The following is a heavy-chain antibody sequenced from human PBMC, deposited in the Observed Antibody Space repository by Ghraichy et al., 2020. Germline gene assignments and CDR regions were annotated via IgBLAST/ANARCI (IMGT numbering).Heavy chain of an antibody. CDR1: GFTFSSYA. V-gene: IGHV3-23*01. D-gene: IGHD6-19*01. J-gene: IGHJ4*02. Sequence: SCAASGFTFSSYAMSWVRQAPGKGLEWVSAISGSGGSTYYADSVKGRFTISRDNSKNTLYLQMNSLRAEDTAVYYCAKVLSVAVAGSRVYYFDYWGQGTLVTVSS. CDR2: ISGSGGST. CDR3: AKVLSVAVAGSRVYYFDY.